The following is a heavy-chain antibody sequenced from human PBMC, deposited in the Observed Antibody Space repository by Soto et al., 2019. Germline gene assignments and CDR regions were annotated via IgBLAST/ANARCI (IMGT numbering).Heavy chain of an antibody. D-gene: IGHD3-22*01. CDR3: ARLGDSSLFDP. J-gene: IGHJ5*02. CDR1: GGSISSYY. Sequence: PSETLSLTCTVSGGSISSYYWSWIRQPPGKGLEWIGYIYNSGSTSYNPSLKSRVTILVDTSKNQFSLKLSSVTAADTAVYYCARLGDSSLFDPWGQGTLVTVSS. V-gene: IGHV4-59*08. CDR2: IYNSGST.